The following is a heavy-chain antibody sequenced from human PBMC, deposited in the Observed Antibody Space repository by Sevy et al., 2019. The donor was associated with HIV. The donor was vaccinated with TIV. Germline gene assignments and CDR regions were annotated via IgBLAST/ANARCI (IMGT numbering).Heavy chain of an antibody. V-gene: IGHV1-69*13. CDR2: IIPIFGTA. CDR1: GGTFSSYA. Sequence: ASVKVSCKASGGTFSSYAISWVRQAPGQGLEWMGGIIPIFGTANYAQTFQGRVTITADESTSTAYMELSSLRSEDTAVYYCASGYYDSSGLFYYGMDVWGQGTTVTVSS. J-gene: IGHJ6*02. CDR3: ASGYYDSSGLFYYGMDV. D-gene: IGHD3-22*01.